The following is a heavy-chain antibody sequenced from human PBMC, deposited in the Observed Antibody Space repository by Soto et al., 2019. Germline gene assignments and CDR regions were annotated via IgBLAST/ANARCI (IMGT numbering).Heavy chain of an antibody. D-gene: IGHD1-20*01. CDR2: IDPSDSYT. Sequence: GESLKISCKGSGYSFTSYWISWVRQMPGKGLEWMGRIDPSDSYTNYSPSFQGHVTISADKSISTAYLQWSSLKASDTAMYYCASTDNWNNNYYYYGMDVWGQGTTVTVSS. V-gene: IGHV5-10-1*01. CDR3: ASTDNWNNNYYYYGMDV. CDR1: GYSFTSYW. J-gene: IGHJ6*02.